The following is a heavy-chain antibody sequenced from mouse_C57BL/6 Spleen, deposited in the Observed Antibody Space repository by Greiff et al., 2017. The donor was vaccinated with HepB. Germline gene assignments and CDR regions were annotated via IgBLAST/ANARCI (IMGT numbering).Heavy chain of an antibody. CDR2: INPSSGYT. CDR1: GNTFTSYT. V-gene: IGHV1-4*01. J-gene: IGHJ4*01. Sequence: VQLQQSGAELARPGASVKMSCKASGNTFTSYTMHWVKQRPGQGLEWIGYINPSSGYTKYNQKFKDKATLTADKSSSTAYMQLSSLTSEDSAVYYCARSSSYAMDYWGQGTSVTVSS. CDR3: ARSSSYAMDY. D-gene: IGHD1-1*01.